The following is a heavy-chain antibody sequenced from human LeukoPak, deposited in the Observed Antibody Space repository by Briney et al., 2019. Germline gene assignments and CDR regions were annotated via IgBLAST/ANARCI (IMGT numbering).Heavy chain of an antibody. V-gene: IGHV1-46*01. J-gene: IGHJ4*02. Sequence: ASVKVSCKASGYTFTSYYMHWVRQAPGQGLEWMGIINPSGGSTSYAQKFQGRVTITADKSTSTAYMELSSLRSEDTAVYYCARALVREYSSSAGYWGQGTLVTVSS. CDR1: GYTFTSYY. CDR3: ARALVREYSSSAGY. CDR2: INPSGGST. D-gene: IGHD6-6*01.